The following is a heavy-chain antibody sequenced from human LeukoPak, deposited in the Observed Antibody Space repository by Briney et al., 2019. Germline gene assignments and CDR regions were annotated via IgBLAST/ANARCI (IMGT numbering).Heavy chain of an antibody. J-gene: IGHJ6*02. CDR3: ATDWFGSRGYYYYGMDV. CDR1: GYTFTSYY. V-gene: IGHV1-46*01. D-gene: IGHD3-16*01. CDR2: INPSGGST. Sequence: ASVKVSCKASGYTFTSYYMHWVRQAPGQGLEWMGIINPSGGSTSYAQKFQGRVTMTRDTSTSTVYMELSSLRSEDTAVYYCATDWFGSRGYYYYGMDVWGQGTTVTVSS.